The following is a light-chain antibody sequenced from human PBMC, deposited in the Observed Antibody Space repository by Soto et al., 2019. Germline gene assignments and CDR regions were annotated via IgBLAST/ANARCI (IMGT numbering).Light chain of an antibody. CDR3: QQYNTYSPWT. V-gene: IGKV1-5*01. CDR2: DAS. J-gene: IGKJ1*01. Sequence: DIQMTQSPSTLSASVGDRVTITCRASQSIRSWLAWYQQKPGKAPKLLIYDASSLESGVPSRFSGSGSGTEFTLTIRSLQPDDFATYYCQQYNTYSPWTFGQGTKVDIK. CDR1: QSIRSW.